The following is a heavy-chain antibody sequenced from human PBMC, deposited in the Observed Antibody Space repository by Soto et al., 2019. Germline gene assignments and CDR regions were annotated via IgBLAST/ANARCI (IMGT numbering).Heavy chain of an antibody. CDR3: ARVDSWFYFDY. D-gene: IGHD3-22*01. J-gene: IGHJ4*02. CDR2: TRNKANSYTT. V-gene: IGHV3-72*01. Sequence: EVQLVESGGGLVQPGGSLRLSCAASGFTFSDHYMDWVRQAPGKGLEWVGRTRNKANSYTTEYAASVKGRFTISRDDSKNSLYVQMNSLKTEDTAVYYCARVDSWFYFDYWGQGTLVTVSS. CDR1: GFTFSDHY.